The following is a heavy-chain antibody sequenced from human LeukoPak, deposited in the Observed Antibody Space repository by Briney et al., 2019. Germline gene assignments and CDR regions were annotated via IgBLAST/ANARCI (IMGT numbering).Heavy chain of an antibody. CDR3: ARVGGHSYGSPPDAFDI. V-gene: IGHV1-18*01. CDR2: ISAYNGNT. CDR1: GYTFTSYG. J-gene: IGHJ3*02. D-gene: IGHD5-18*01. Sequence: ASAKVSCKASGYTFTSYGITWVRQAPGQGLEWMGWISAYNGNTNYAQKFQGRVTMTRDTSTSRVYMELSSLRSEDTAVYYCARVGGHSYGSPPDAFDIWGQGTMVTVSS.